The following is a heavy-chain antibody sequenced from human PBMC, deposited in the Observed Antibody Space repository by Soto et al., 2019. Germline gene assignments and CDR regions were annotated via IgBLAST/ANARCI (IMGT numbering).Heavy chain of an antibody. CDR2: ISGSGGST. CDR1: GLTFSSYA. Sequence: VGSLRLSCAASGLTFSSYAMSWVRQAPGKGLEGVSAISGSGGSTYYADSVKGRLTISRDNSKNLMYLQMNSLRADDTAVYFCARRRGPLLKDAFDIWGQGTMVTVSS. CDR3: ARRRGPLLKDAFDI. D-gene: IGHD2-15*01. V-gene: IGHV3-23*01. J-gene: IGHJ3*02.